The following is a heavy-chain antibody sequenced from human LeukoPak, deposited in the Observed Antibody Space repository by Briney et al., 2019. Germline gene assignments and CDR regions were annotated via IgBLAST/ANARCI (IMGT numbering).Heavy chain of an antibody. CDR3: AREYGSGSYTGIDY. CDR2: ISAYNSAYNGNT. Sequence: ASVKVSCKASGYTFIHYGITWVRQAPGQGLECMRWISAYNSAYNGNTHYAQKLQGRVIMTTDTSTSTGYMELRSLRSDDTAVYYCAREYGSGSYTGIDYWGQGTLVTVSS. CDR1: GYTFIHYG. V-gene: IGHV1-18*01. J-gene: IGHJ4*02. D-gene: IGHD3-10*01.